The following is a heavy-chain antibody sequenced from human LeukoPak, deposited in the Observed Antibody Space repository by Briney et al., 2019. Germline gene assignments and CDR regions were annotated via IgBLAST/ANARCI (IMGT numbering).Heavy chain of an antibody. Sequence: GASVKVSCKASGYTFTSYGISWVRQAPGQGLEWMGWINPNSGGTNYAQKFQGRVTMTRDTSISTAYMELSRLRSDDTAVYYCAREAAMSGGNWFDPWGQGTLVTVSS. CDR3: AREAAMSGGNWFDP. CDR1: GYTFTSYG. V-gene: IGHV1-2*02. CDR2: INPNSGGT. J-gene: IGHJ5*02. D-gene: IGHD2-2*01.